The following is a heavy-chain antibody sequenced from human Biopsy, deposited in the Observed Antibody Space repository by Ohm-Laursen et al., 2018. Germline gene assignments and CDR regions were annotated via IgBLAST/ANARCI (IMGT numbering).Heavy chain of an antibody. CDR3: ARDTRWSPYSMDV. D-gene: IGHD4-23*01. CDR2: ISGGGTI. CDR1: GFSFSDYH. V-gene: IGHV3-11*01. J-gene: IGHJ6*02. Sequence: SLRLFCTASGFSFSDYHMRWIRQAPGRGLEWVSYISGGGTIYYGDSMKGRVTISRDNAKNSLYLQMHSLRAEDTAVYYCARDTRWSPYSMDVWGQGTTVTVSS.